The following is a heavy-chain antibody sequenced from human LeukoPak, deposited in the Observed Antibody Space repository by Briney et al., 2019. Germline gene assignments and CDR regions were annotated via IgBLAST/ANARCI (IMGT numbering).Heavy chain of an antibody. CDR3: ARVYNLNRDWYFDL. Sequence: SETLSLTCTVSGGSISSGGYYWSWIRQHPGKGLEWIGYIYYSGGTYYNPSLKSRVTISVDTSKNQFSLKLSSVTAADTAVSYCARVYNLNRDWYFDLWGRGTLVTVSS. D-gene: IGHD1-20*01. J-gene: IGHJ2*01. V-gene: IGHV4-31*03. CDR1: GGSISSGGYY. CDR2: IYYSGGT.